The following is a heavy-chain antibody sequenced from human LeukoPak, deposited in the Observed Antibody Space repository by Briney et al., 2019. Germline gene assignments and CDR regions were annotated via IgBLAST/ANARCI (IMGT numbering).Heavy chain of an antibody. CDR2: INHSGST. D-gene: IGHD6-6*01. J-gene: IGHJ5*02. V-gene: IGHV4-34*01. CDR1: GGSFSGYY. Sequence: SETLSLTCAVYGGSFSGYYWSWIRQPPGKGLEWIGEINHSGSTNYNLSLKSRVTISVDTSENQFSLKLSSVTAADTAVYYCARAIGVAARPSWFDPWGQGTLVTVSS. CDR3: ARAIGVAARPSWFDP.